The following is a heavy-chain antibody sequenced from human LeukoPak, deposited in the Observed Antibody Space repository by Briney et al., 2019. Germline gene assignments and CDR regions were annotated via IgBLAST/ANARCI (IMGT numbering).Heavy chain of an antibody. CDR2: IKQDGSEK. CDR1: GFTLSTYW. J-gene: IGHJ4*02. D-gene: IGHD5-18*01. CDR3: ARLDSAMVTWN. Sequence: GGSLTPSCAASGFTLSTYWMSWVRQAPGKGGEGVANIKQDGSEKHYVDSVKGRFSISRDNAKNSVYVQMNSLRAEDTAVYYCARLDSAMVTWNWGQGTLVTGSS. V-gene: IGHV3-7*01.